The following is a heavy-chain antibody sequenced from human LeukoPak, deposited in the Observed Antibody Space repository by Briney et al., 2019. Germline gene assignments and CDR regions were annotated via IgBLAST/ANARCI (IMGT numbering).Heavy chain of an antibody. CDR3: AKGPLIEVAGTTWDY. Sequence: GGSLRLSCAASGFSFSSNWMTWVRQAPGKGLEWVGNINPDGSEKFYVDSVRGRFTISRDNAKSSLYLQMNSLRAEDTAVYYCAKGPLIEVAGTTWDYRGQGTLVTVS. V-gene: IGHV3-7*03. J-gene: IGHJ4*02. D-gene: IGHD6-19*01. CDR2: INPDGSEK. CDR1: GFSFSSNW.